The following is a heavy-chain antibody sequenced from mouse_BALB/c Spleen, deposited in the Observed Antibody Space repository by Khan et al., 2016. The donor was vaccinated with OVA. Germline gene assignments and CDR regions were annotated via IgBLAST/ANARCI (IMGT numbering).Heavy chain of an antibody. V-gene: IGHV5-6*02. CDR2: INSDGCYT. CDR1: GFTFSAYG. J-gene: IGHJ3*01. CDR3: ASHLTGSFAY. D-gene: IGHD4-1*01. Sequence: EVKLVESGGDLVRPGGSLKLSCAASGFTFSAYGMSWVRQSPDKRLEWVATINSDGCYTYYPDSLKGRFTISGDNAKNTLYLQMRSLKSEDTAMYYCASHLTGSFAYWGQGTLVTVSA.